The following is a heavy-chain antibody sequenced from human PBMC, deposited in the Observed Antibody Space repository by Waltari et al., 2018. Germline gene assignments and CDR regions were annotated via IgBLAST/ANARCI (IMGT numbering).Heavy chain of an antibody. Sequence: QVQLQASGPGLVKPSETLSLTCTVSGYSITSGYSSGCIRQPAGKGLEWIGSIYHSGNTYYNPSLKGRLTISVDTSKNQFSLRLSSVTAADAAVYYCARAPMSGAATGTFDFWGLGSLVTVSP. CDR1: GYSITSGYS. V-gene: IGHV4-38-2*02. J-gene: IGHJ4*02. CDR2: IYHSGNT. D-gene: IGHD6-13*01. CDR3: ARAPMSGAATGTFDF.